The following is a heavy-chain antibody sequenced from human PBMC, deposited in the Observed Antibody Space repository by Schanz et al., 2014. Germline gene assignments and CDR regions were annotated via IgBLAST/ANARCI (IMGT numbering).Heavy chain of an antibody. V-gene: IGHV3-23*01. Sequence: EVQLLESGGGLVEPGGSLRLSCAASGFSFSTYAMAWVRQAPGKGLEWVSSINTGGDSTYYADSVKGRFTISRDNSRDTVYLQMNSLRADDTAVYYCAKGRFGELSAFDIWGQGTMVTVSS. CDR2: INTGGDST. CDR1: GFSFSTYA. J-gene: IGHJ3*02. D-gene: IGHD3-10*01. CDR3: AKGRFGELSAFDI.